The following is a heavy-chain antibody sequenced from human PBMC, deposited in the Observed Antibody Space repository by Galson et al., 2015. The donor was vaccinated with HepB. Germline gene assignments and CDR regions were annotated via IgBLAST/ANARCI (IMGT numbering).Heavy chain of an antibody. Sequence: SVKVSCKASGYTFTGYYMHWVRQAPGQGLEWMGRINPNSGGTNYAQKFQERVTITRDMSTSTAYMELSSLRSEDTAVYYCAAAIFGVYWGQGTLVTVSS. D-gene: IGHD3-3*01. V-gene: IGHV1-2*06. CDR1: GYTFTGYY. J-gene: IGHJ4*02. CDR3: AAAIFGVY. CDR2: INPNSGGT.